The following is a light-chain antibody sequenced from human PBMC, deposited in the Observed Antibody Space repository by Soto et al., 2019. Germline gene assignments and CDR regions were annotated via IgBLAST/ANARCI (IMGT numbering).Light chain of an antibody. CDR1: SSDVGGYNY. CDR3: SSYIPNNSTYV. Sequence: QSVLTQPASVSGSPGQSITISCTGTSSDVGGYNYVSWYQHHPGKAPKRMIHGVSNRPSGVSNRFSGSKSGNTASLTISGLQAEDEADYYCSSYIPNNSTYVFGTGTKVTVL. CDR2: GVS. J-gene: IGLJ1*01. V-gene: IGLV2-14*03.